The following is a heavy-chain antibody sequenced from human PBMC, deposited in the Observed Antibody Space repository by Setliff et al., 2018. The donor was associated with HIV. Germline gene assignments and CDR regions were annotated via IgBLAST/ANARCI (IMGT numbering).Heavy chain of an antibody. D-gene: IGHD3-16*02. CDR2: VDPDDGET. CDR1: GGTFSSQA. Sequence: ASVKVSCKASGGTFSSQAISWVRQAPGQGLEWMGRVDPDDGETIYAEKFQDRLTITADASTDTTYMELSSLRSEDTAVYYCVIVPLYENVYDNIWGSYRPLDYWGQGTLVTVSS. J-gene: IGHJ4*02. CDR3: VIVPLYENVYDNIWGSYRPLDY. V-gene: IGHV1-69-2*01.